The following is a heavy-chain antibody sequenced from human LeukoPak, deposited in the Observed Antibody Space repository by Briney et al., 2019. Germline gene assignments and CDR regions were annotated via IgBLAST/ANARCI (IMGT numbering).Heavy chain of an antibody. CDR1: GFTSSSYA. CDR2: ISGSGGST. V-gene: IGHV3-23*01. D-gene: IGHD1-26*01. Sequence: PGGSLRLSCAASGFTSSSYAMSWVRQAPGKGLEWVSAISGSGGSTYYADSVKGRFTISRDNSKNTLYLQMNSLRAEDTAVYYCAKVRGNSGSYYPDYFDYWGQGTLVTVSS. CDR3: AKVRGNSGSYYPDYFDY. J-gene: IGHJ4*02.